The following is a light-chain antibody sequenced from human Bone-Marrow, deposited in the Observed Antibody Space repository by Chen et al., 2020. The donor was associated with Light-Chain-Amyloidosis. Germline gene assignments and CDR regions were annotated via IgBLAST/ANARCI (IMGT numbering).Light chain of an antibody. Sequence: SDVLTQPSSASVARGQTATTSCGGNNIGSTSVHWYQQTPGQAPLLLVYDDSDRPSGIPERLSGSNSGNTATLTISRGEAGDEADDYCQVWDRSSDRPVFGGGTKLTVL. CDR2: DDS. V-gene: IGLV3-21*02. CDR1: NIGSTS. CDR3: QVWDRSSDRPV. J-gene: IGLJ3*02.